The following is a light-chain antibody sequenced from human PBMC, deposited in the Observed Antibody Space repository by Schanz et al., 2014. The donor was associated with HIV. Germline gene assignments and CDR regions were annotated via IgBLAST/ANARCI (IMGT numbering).Light chain of an antibody. V-gene: IGLV2-14*03. CDR1: RSDVGVYNY. CDR2: DVN. J-gene: IGLJ3*02. CDR3: SSYTSSSTKV. Sequence: HSALTQPASVSGSPGQSITISCTGTRSDVGVYNYVSWYQQHPGKAPKLMIYDVNNRPSGVSNRFSGSKSGNTASLTISGLQAEDEADYYCSSYTSSSTKVFGGGTNPTVL.